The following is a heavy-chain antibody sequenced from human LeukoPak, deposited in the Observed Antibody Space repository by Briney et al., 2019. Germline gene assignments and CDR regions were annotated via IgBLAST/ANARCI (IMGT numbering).Heavy chain of an antibody. Sequence: SETLSLTCTVSGGSIRCYYWVWIRPPPGKELAGIGYVYYSEATNYSPSPICGATFTIDSSRKLRSLPLTSVAAAYTAMYSCARDRGSGWPGPYDSWGQGTLVTVSS. D-gene: IGHD1-26*01. V-gene: IGHV4-59*01. CDR1: GGSIRCYY. CDR3: ARDRGSGWPGPYDS. J-gene: IGHJ4*02. CDR2: VYYSEAT.